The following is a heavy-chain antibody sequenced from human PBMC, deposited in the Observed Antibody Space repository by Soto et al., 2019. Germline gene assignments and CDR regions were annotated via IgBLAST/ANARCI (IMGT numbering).Heavy chain of an antibody. CDR3: ARDSVAAGIFAY. CDR1: GYTFTSYA. Sequence: ASVKVSCKASGYTFTSYAMHWVRQAPGQRLEWMGWINAGNGNTKYSQKFQGRVTITRDTSASTAYMELSSLRSEDTAVYYCARDSVAAGIFAYWGQGTLVTVSS. CDR2: INAGNGNT. J-gene: IGHJ4*02. D-gene: IGHD6-13*01. V-gene: IGHV1-3*01.